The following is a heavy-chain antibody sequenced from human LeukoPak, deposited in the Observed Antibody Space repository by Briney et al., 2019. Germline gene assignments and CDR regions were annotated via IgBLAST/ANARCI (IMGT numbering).Heavy chain of an antibody. CDR2: ISSSSSYI. CDR1: CG. V-gene: IGHV3-21*01. D-gene: IGHD3-22*01. Sequence: CGMNWVRQAPGKGLEWVSSISSSSSYIYYADSVKGRFTISRDNAKNSLYLQMNSLRAEDTAVYYCARDYYGSPDAFDIWGQGTMVTVSS. J-gene: IGHJ3*02. CDR3: ARDYYGSPDAFDI.